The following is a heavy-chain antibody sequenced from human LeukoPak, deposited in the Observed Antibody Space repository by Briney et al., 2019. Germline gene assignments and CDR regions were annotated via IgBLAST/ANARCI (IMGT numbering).Heavy chain of an antibody. CDR2: IFHSGST. CDR1: GGSISSSSYY. CDR3: ATRSGYYSFSNYYYYMDV. Sequence: TTSETLSLTCTVSGGSISSSSYYWGWIRQPPGKGLEWIASIFHSGSTYYNPSLKSRVTISVDTSKSQFFLKLSSVTAADTAVYYCATRSGYYSFSNYYYYMDVWGKGTTVTVSS. V-gene: IGHV4-39*01. J-gene: IGHJ6*03. D-gene: IGHD3-22*01.